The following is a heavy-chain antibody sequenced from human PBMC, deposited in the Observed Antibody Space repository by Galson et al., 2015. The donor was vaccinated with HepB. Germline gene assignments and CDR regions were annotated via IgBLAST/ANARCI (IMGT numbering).Heavy chain of an antibody. Sequence: QSGAEVKKPGESLKISCEGSGYIFSRSWIAWVRQVPGEGLEWMGIIYPGDSDTKYSPSFQGLVTISVDKSISTAYLQWSSLQASDTAVYFCARGSGYYYFDSWGQGTLVTLSS. CDR2: IYPGDSDT. D-gene: IGHD3-22*01. V-gene: IGHV5-51*03. CDR3: ARGSGYYYFDS. CDR1: GYIFSRSW. J-gene: IGHJ4*02.